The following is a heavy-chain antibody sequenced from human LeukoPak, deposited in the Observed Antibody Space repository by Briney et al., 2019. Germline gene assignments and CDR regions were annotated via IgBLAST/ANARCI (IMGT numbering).Heavy chain of an antibody. CDR2: IKQDGSEK. V-gene: IGHV3-7*01. J-gene: IGHJ4*02. CDR3: ARDNSHDFWSGYLDY. D-gene: IGHD3-3*01. CDR1: GFTFSSYW. Sequence: PGGSLRLSCAASGFTFSSYWKSWVRQAPGKGLEWVANIKQDGSEKYYVDSVKGRFTISRDNAKNSLYLQMNSLRAEDTAVYYCARDNSHDFWSGYLDYWGQGTLVTVSS.